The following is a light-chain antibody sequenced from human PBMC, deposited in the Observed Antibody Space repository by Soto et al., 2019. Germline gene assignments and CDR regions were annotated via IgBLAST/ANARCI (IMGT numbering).Light chain of an antibody. CDR1: SNDVGSYNF. V-gene: IGLV2-14*03. CDR3: SSYTRSSTVL. J-gene: IGLJ2*01. CDR2: DVS. Sequence: QSALTQPASVSGSPGQSITISCIGTSNDVGSYNFVSWYQKHPNTAPRLIIYDVSNRPSGVSNRFSGSKSDNTASLTISGLQAEGEADYYCSSYTRSSTVLFGGGTKLTVL.